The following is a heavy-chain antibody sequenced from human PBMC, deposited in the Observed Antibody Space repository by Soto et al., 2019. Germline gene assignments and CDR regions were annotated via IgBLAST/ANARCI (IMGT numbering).Heavy chain of an antibody. CDR2: IIGSGGST. CDR1: GFTFSSYA. Sequence: EVQLLESGGGLVQPGGSLRLSCAASGFTFSSYAMSWVRQAPGKGLEWVSAIIGSGGSTYYADSVKGRFTISRDNSKNTRYLQMNSLRAEDTAVYYCATHPPMKDIVLLVYGRYYYYMDVWGKGPTVTVSS. CDR3: ATHPPMKDIVLLVYGRYYYYMDV. J-gene: IGHJ6*03. V-gene: IGHV3-23*01. D-gene: IGHD2-8*01.